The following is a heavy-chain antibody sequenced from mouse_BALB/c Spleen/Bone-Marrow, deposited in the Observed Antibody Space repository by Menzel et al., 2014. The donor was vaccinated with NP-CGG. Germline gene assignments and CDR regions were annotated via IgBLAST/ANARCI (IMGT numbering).Heavy chain of an antibody. V-gene: IGHV4-1*02. CDR2: INPDSSTI. J-gene: IGHJ3*01. Sequence: DVKLVESGGGLVQPGGSLKLSCAASGFDFSRYWMSWVRQAPGKGLEWLGEINPDSSTINYTPSLKDKFIISRDNAKNTLYLQMSKVRSEDTALYYCARISYYGRFAYWGQGTLVTVSA. CDR3: ARISYYGRFAY. D-gene: IGHD1-1*01. CDR1: GFDFSRYW.